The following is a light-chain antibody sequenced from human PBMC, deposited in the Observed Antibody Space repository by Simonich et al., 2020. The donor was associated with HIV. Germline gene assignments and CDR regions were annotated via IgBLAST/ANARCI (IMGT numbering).Light chain of an antibody. CDR2: DAS. J-gene: IGKJ4*01. CDR1: QSISSY. Sequence: EIVLTQYTATLSLSPGERATLSCRASQSISSYLAGYQQQPGQAPRLLILDASNRATGIPARFSGSGSGTDFTLTISSLEPEDFVVYYFQQRSNWPLTFGGGTKVEIK. CDR3: QQRSNWPLT. V-gene: IGKV3-11*01.